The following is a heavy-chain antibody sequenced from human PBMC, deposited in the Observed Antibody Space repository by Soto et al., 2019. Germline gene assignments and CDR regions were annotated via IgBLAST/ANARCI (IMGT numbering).Heavy chain of an antibody. CDR1: GHSFTSYW. V-gene: IGHV5-10-1*01. CDR2: IDPSDSSP. Sequence: GESLKISCTGSGHSFTSYWISWERQMPGKGLECMGMIDPSDSSPNYSPSVQGHVTISADKYISTAYLQWNSLRACDTSMYYCERRERYCSSTSCSYYYYYGMDVWVQQTTVAVSS. D-gene: IGHD2-2*01. CDR3: ERRERYCSSTSCSYYYYYGMDV. J-gene: IGHJ6*02.